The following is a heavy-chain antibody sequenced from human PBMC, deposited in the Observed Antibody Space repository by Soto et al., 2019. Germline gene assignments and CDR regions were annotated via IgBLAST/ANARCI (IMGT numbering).Heavy chain of an antibody. J-gene: IGHJ4*02. CDR3: AREFALLGERPYYFDY. D-gene: IGHD2-21*01. Sequence: GGSLRLSCAASGFTFSSYGMHWVRQAPGKGLEWVAVIWYDGSNKYYADSVKGRFTISRDNSKNTLYLQMNSLRAEDTAVYYCAREFALLGERPYYFDYWGQGTLVTVSS. V-gene: IGHV3-33*01. CDR1: GFTFSSYG. CDR2: IWYDGSNK.